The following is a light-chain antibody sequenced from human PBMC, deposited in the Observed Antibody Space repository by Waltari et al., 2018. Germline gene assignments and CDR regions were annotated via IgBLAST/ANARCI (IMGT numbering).Light chain of an antibody. V-gene: IGKV1-39*01. CDR2: AAS. Sequence: IQMTQSPSSLSASVGARVTISCRSSQTISNYLNWYQQKPGKAPKLLIYAASSLQSGVPSRFSASGSGTDFTLTIGSLQPEDFATYYCQQSYIAPYTFGQGTKLEIK. CDR3: QQSYIAPYT. J-gene: IGKJ2*01. CDR1: QTISNY.